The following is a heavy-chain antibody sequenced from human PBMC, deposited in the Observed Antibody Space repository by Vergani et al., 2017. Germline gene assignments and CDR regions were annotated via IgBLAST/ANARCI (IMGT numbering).Heavy chain of an antibody. Sequence: QVQLVESGGGVVQPGRSLRLSCAASGFTFSSYGMHWVRPAPGKGLEWVAVIWYDGSNKYYADSVKGRFTISRDNSKNTLYLQMNSLRAEDTAVYYCARDLHGALDYWGQGTLVTVSS. CDR1: GFTFSSYG. CDR3: ARDLHGALDY. V-gene: IGHV3-33*01. J-gene: IGHJ4*02. D-gene: IGHD1-26*01. CDR2: IWYDGSNK.